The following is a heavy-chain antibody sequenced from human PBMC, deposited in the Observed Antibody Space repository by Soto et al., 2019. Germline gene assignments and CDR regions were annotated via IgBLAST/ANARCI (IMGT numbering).Heavy chain of an antibody. CDR1: GGSISSYY. J-gene: IGHJ6*03. Sequence: QVQLQESGPGLVKPSETLSLTCAVSGGSISSYYWSWIRQPPGKGLEWLGSIYYSGSTNYNPSLKGRGTISVDTSKNQLSLKLSSVTAADTAVYYCARRANYGDYYYYYMDVWGKGTTVTVSS. D-gene: IGHD4-17*01. V-gene: IGHV4-59*08. CDR2: IYYSGST. CDR3: ARRANYGDYYYYYMDV.